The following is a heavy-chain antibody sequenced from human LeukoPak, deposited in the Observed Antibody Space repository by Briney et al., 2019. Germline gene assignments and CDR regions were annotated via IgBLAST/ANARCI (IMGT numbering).Heavy chain of an antibody. Sequence: SVKVSCKASGGTFSSYAISWVRQAPGQGLEWMGGIIPIFGTANYAQKFQGRVTITTGESTSTAYMELSSLRSEDTAVYYCAREGVYCSSTSCWNYWGQGTLVTVSS. J-gene: IGHJ4*02. D-gene: IGHD2-2*01. CDR3: AREGVYCSSTSCWNY. V-gene: IGHV1-69*05. CDR2: IIPIFGTA. CDR1: GGTFSSYA.